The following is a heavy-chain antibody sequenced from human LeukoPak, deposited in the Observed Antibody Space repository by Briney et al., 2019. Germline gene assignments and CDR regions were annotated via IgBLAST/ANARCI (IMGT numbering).Heavy chain of an antibody. CDR1: GFTFGDYA. CDR2: IRSKAYGGTT. D-gene: IGHD1-26*01. Sequence: GGSLRLSCTASGFTFGDYAMSWVRQAPGKGLEWVGFIRSKAYGGTTEYAASVKGRFTISRDDSKSIAYLQMNGLKTEDTAVYYCTRGLVGVDYYYYYYYMDVWGKGTTVTVSS. J-gene: IGHJ6*03. CDR3: TRGLVGVDYYYYYYYMDV. V-gene: IGHV3-49*04.